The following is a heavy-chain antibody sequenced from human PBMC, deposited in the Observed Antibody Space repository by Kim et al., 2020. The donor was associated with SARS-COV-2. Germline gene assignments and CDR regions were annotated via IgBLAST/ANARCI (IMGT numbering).Heavy chain of an antibody. Sequence: SVKVSCKASGGTSTTYGISWVRLAPGQGPEWMGGIIPMFGTTSYAQKFQARVTITADKSTDTAYLEVNRLTTDDTAMYYCAKDFPVATYGKWYFDVWGRGTLVTVSS. V-gene: IGHV1-69*06. CDR1: GGTSTTYG. J-gene: IGHJ2*01. CDR3: AKDFPVATYGKWYFDV. D-gene: IGHD1-26*01. CDR2: IIPMFGTT.